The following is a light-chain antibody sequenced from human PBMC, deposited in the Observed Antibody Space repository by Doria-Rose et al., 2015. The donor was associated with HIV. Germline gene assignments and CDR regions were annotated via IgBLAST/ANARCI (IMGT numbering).Light chain of an antibody. V-gene: IGKV4-1*01. Sequence: DIRMTQSPESLGMSLGERATLNCKSNQSLLYTSKNYLAWYQQKQGQPTTLLIYWASTRQSGVPARCSGSGSGTDFTLTISSLEAEDVAVYYCQQYYDTPAFGPGTTVDIK. J-gene: IGKJ3*01. CDR2: WAS. CDR3: QQYYDTPA. CDR1: QSLLYTSKNY.